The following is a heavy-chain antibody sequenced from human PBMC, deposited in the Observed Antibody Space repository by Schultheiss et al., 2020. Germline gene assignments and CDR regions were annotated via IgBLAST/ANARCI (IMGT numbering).Heavy chain of an antibody. CDR3: ARQRAPTHRKLGYCSGGSCPENCFDP. J-gene: IGHJ5*02. D-gene: IGHD2-15*01. CDR2: IYYSGST. CDR1: GGSFSGYY. Sequence: SATLPLTCAVYGGSFSGYYWSWIRQPPGKGLEWIGYIYYSGSTNYNPSLKSRVTISVDTSKNQFSLKLSSVTAAATAVYYCARQRAPTHRKLGYCSGGSCPENCFDPWGQGTLVTVSS. V-gene: IGHV4-59*08.